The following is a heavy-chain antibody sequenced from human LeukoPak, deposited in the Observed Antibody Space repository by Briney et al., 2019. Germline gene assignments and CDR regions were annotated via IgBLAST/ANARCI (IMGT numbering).Heavy chain of an antibody. CDR2: MWYDGSKE. J-gene: IGHJ4*02. Sequence: RPGGSLRLSCAASGFTLSSHGMHWVRQAPGKGLEWVAGMWYDGSKEDYADSVKGRFTISRDMSKNTLNLQMNSLRVEDTAMFYCARDLSFGSLDFRGQGTLVTASS. CDR3: ARDLSFGSLDF. D-gene: IGHD1-26*01. V-gene: IGHV3-33*01. CDR1: GFTLSSHG.